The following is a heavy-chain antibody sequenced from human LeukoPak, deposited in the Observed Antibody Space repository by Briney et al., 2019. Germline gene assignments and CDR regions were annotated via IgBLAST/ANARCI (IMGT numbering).Heavy chain of an antibody. D-gene: IGHD6-6*01. J-gene: IGHJ4*02. V-gene: IGHV3-23*01. Sequence: GGSVRLSCAASGFTFSSYAMSWVRQAPGKGLEWVSAISISGKNTYYADSVKGRFTISRDTSRNTLYLQMHSLRAEDTAVYYCARLISTSSSRFSDYWGQGTLVTVSS. CDR1: GFTFSSYA. CDR2: ISISGKNT. CDR3: ARLISTSSSRFSDY.